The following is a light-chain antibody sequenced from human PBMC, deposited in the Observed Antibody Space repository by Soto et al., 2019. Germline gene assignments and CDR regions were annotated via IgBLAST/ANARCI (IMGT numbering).Light chain of an antibody. CDR3: RSYTSSSTRV. CDR2: EVS. Sequence: QSALTQPASVSGSPGQSITISCTGTSSDVGGYNYVSWYQQHPGKAPKLMIYEVSNRPSGVSNRFSGSKSGNTASLTISGLQAEDEAEYYCRSYTSSSTRVFGGGTKVTVL. J-gene: IGLJ3*02. CDR1: SSDVGGYNY. V-gene: IGLV2-14*01.